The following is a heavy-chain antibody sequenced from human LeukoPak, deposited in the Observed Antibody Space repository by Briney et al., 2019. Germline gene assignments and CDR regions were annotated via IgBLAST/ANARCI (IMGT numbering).Heavy chain of an antibody. D-gene: IGHD6-25*01. J-gene: IGHJ6*03. Sequence: SETLSLTCTVSGGSISSSSYYWGWIRQPPGKGLEWIGSIYYSGSNYYNPSLKSRVTIPVDTSKNQFSLKLSSVTAADTAVYYCARDKSGYKAYYYYYMGVWGKGTTVTGSS. CDR1: GGSISSSSYY. CDR3: ARDKSGYKAYYYYYMGV. V-gene: IGHV4-39*07. CDR2: IYYSGSN.